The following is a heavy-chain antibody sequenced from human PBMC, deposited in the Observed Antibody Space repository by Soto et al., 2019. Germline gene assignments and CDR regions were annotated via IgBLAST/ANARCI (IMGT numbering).Heavy chain of an antibody. CDR1: GGSISGSF. D-gene: IGHD2-15*01. CDR2: IHSSGST. J-gene: IGHJ4*02. CDR3: ARYCSGGGCSSKSLDY. Sequence: PSETLSLTCTVSGGSISGSFWTRVRQPPGRGLEWIGYIHSSGSTSYNPSLKSRVTISVDTSKNQFSLKLSSVTAADTAIYYCARYCSGGGCSSKSLDYWGQGALVTVSS. V-gene: IGHV4-59*01.